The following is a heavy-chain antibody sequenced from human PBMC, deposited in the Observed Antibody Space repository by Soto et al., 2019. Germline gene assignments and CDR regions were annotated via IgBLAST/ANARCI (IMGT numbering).Heavy chain of an antibody. V-gene: IGHV3-23*01. CDR3: AKVGGAARPLFFYYMDV. Sequence: EVQLLESGGGLVQPGGSLRLSCAASGFTFSSYAMSWVRQAPGKGLEWVSAISGSGGSTYYADSVKGRFTISRDISKNTLYLQMNSLRAEDTAVYYCAKVGGAARPLFFYYMDVWGKGTTVTVSS. J-gene: IGHJ6*03. D-gene: IGHD6-6*01. CDR1: GFTFSSYA. CDR2: ISGSGGST.